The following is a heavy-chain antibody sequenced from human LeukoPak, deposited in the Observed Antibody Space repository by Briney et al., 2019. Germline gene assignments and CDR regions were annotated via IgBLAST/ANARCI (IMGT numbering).Heavy chain of an antibody. CDR3: AKDRGYYYDSSGERNNDY. Sequence: PGGSLRLFCAASGFTFSSYAMSWVRQAPGKGLEWVSAISGSGGGIYYADSVKGRFTISRDNSKNTLYLQMNSLRAEDTAVYYCAKDRGYYYDSSGERNNDYWGQGTLVTVSS. V-gene: IGHV3-23*01. CDR2: ISGSGGGI. D-gene: IGHD3-22*01. CDR1: GFTFSSYA. J-gene: IGHJ4*02.